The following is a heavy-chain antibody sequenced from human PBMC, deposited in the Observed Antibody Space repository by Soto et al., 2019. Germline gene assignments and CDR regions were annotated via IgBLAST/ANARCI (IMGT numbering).Heavy chain of an antibody. J-gene: IGHJ4*02. CDR3: AREAYTSYYFDY. V-gene: IGHV3-30-3*01. Sequence: QVQLVESGGGVVQPGRSLRLSCAASGFTFSSYAMHWVRQAPGKGLEWVAAISYDGSNKYYADSVKGRFTISRDNSKNTLYLQMNSLRAEDTAVYYCAREAYTSYYFDYWGQGTLVTVSS. CDR2: ISYDGSNK. D-gene: IGHD1-20*01. CDR1: GFTFSSYA.